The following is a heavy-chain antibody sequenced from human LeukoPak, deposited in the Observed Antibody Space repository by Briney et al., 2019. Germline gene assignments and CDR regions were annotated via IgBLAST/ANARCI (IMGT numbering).Heavy chain of an antibody. CDR1: GYTFTSYG. Sequence: GASVKVSCKASGYTFTSYGSSWVRQAPGQGLEWMGWISAYNGNTNYAQKLQGRVTMTTDTSTSTAYMELRSLRSDDTAVYYCARGVSYYYDSSGYGYHYWGQGTLVTVSS. V-gene: IGHV1-18*01. CDR2: ISAYNGNT. D-gene: IGHD3-22*01. J-gene: IGHJ4*02. CDR3: ARGVSYYYDSSGYGYHY.